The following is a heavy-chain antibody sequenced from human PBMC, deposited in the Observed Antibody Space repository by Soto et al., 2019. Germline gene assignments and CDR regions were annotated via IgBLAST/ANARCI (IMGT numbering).Heavy chain of an antibody. CDR3: AKDTVRGRGGYYFDY. CDR2: ISYDGSNK. Sequence: GGSLRLSCAASGFTFSSYGMHWVRQAPGKGLEWVAVISYDGSNKYYADSVKGRFTISRDNSKNTLYLQMNSLRAEDTAVYYCAKDTVRGRGGYYFDYWGQGTLVTSPQ. V-gene: IGHV3-30*18. J-gene: IGHJ4*02. CDR1: GFTFSSYG. D-gene: IGHD3-16*01.